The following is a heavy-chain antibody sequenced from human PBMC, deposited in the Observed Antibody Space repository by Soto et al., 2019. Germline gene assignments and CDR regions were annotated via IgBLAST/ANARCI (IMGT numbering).Heavy chain of an antibody. D-gene: IGHD3-16*01. CDR1: GGSISSYY. Sequence: ETLSLTCTVSGGSISSYYWSWIRQPPGKGLEWIGYIYYSGSTNYNPSLKSRVTISVDTSKNQFSLKLSSVTAADTAVYYCARDFLFGAGPFDYWGQGTLVTVSS. CDR3: ARDFLFGAGPFDY. J-gene: IGHJ4*02. CDR2: IYYSGST. V-gene: IGHV4-59*01.